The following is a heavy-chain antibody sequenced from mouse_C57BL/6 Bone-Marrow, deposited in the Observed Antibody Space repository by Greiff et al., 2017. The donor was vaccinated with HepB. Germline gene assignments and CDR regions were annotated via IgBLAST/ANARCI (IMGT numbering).Heavy chain of an antibody. CDR1: GFSFTTYA. Sequence: EVMLVESGGGLVQPKGSLKLSCAASGFSFTTYAMNWVRQAPGKGLEWVARIRSKSNNYATYYADAVKNRFTISRDDSESMLYLKMNNLETKDTALYYCVRHESSYDYEDYYAMDYWGQGTSVTVSS. V-gene: IGHV10-1*01. D-gene: IGHD2-4*01. J-gene: IGHJ4*01. CDR3: VRHESSYDYEDYYAMDY. CDR2: IRSKSNNYAT.